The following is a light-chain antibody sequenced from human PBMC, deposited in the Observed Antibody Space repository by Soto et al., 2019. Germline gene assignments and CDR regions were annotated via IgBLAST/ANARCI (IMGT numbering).Light chain of an antibody. CDR1: KDIGSV. J-gene: IGKJ1*01. CDR3: HQYGS. CDR2: AAS. V-gene: IGKV1-8*01. Sequence: AIRMTQSPSSLSSSIGDTVTVTCRASKDIGSVLAWYQQKPGTAPKLLIYAASGLQSGVPSRFRGSGSGTDFTLTMSGLEHEDFAVYYWHQYGSFGQGTKVDIK.